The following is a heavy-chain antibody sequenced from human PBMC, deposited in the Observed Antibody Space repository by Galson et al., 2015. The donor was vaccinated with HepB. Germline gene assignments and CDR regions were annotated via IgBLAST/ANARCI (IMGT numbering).Heavy chain of an antibody. CDR1: GFTFSSYS. CDR2: ISSNSSTI. D-gene: IGHD5-24*01. CDR3: ARDRSGDGYNYFNDAFDI. Sequence: SLRLSCAASGFTFSSYSMNWVRQAPGKGLEWVSYISSNSSTIYYADSVKGRFTISRDNAKNSLYLQMNSLRDEDTAVYYCARDRSGDGYNYFNDAFDIWGQGTMVTVSS. J-gene: IGHJ3*02. V-gene: IGHV3-48*02.